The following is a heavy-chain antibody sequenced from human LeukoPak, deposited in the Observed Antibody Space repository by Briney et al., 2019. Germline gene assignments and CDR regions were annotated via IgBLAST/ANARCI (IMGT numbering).Heavy chain of an antibody. CDR1: GYTFTGYY. Sequence: ASVKVSCKASGYTFTGYYMHWVRQAPGEGLEWVGWINPNSGGTNYAQKFQGRVTMTRDTSITTAYMELSRLRSDDTAVYYCARDPSSWIDYWGQGTLVTVSS. CDR3: ARDPSSWIDY. V-gene: IGHV1-2*02. D-gene: IGHD6-13*01. J-gene: IGHJ4*02. CDR2: INPNSGGT.